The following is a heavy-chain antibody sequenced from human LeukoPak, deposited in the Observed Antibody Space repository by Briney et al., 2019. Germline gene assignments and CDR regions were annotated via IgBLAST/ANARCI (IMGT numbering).Heavy chain of an antibody. D-gene: IGHD6-19*01. CDR1: GFTFDDYA. Sequence: PGGSLRLSCAASGFTFDDYAMYWVRQAPGKGLEWVSGISWNSGSIGYADSVKGRFTISRDNAKNSLYLQMNSLRAEDTALYYCAKEGRWLDKYYLDYWGQGTLVTVSS. J-gene: IGHJ4*02. V-gene: IGHV3-9*01. CDR3: AKEGRWLDKYYLDY. CDR2: ISWNSGSI.